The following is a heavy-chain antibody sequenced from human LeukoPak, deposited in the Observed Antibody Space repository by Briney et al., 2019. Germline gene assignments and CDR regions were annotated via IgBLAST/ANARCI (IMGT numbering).Heavy chain of an antibody. D-gene: IGHD2-2*01. CDR3: ARGRVPAAFDAFDI. J-gene: IGHJ3*02. CDR1: GYTFTGYY. CDR2: IIPIFGTA. Sequence: SVKVSCKASGYTFTGYYMHWVRQAPGQGLEWMGGIIPIFGTANYAQKFQGRVTITADESTSTAYMELSSLRSEDTAVYYCARGRVPAAFDAFDIWGQGTMVTVSS. V-gene: IGHV1-69*13.